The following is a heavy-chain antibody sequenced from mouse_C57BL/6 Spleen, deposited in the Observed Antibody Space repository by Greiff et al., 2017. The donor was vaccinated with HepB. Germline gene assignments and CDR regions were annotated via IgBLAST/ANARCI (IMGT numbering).Heavy chain of an antibody. CDR1: GFTFCSYA. V-gene: IGHV5-4*01. Sequence: EVKLVESGGGLVKPGGSLKLSCAASGFTFCSYAMSWVRQTPEKRLEWVATISDGGSYTYYPDNVKGRFTISRDNAKNNLYLQMSHLKSEDTAMYYCARENYDAFDYWGQGTTLTVSS. J-gene: IGHJ2*01. D-gene: IGHD2-4*01. CDR3: ARENYDAFDY. CDR2: ISDGGSYT.